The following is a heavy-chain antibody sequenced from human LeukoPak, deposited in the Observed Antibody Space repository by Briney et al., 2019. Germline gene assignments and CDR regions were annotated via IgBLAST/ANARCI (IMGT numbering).Heavy chain of an antibody. J-gene: IGHJ4*02. D-gene: IGHD3-16*01. CDR3: ARVRRYDPWGY. Sequence: ASVKVSRKASGYTFTSYAVHWVRQAPGQRLEWMGWINAGNGDTRYSQKFQGRVIITRDTSASTAYMELSSLRSEDTAVYYCARVRRYDPWGYWGQGTLVTVSS. CDR1: GYTFTSYA. CDR2: INAGNGDT. V-gene: IGHV1-3*01.